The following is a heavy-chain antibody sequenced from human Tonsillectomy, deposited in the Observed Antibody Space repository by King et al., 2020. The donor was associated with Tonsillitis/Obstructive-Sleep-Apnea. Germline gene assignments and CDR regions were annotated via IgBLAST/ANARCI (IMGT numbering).Heavy chain of an antibody. D-gene: IGHD2-2*01. V-gene: IGHV3-33*01. CDR1: GFSFSSYA. CDR2: MWHDENNK. CDR3: TSEVPAATFDY. Sequence: VQLVESGGGVVQPGRSLRLSCAASGFSFSSYAMHWVRQAPGKGLEWVAFMWHDENNKYYADSVKGRFTISRDNSKNTLYLQMNSLRPEDTAVYYCTSEVPAATFDYWGKGTLVIVSS. J-gene: IGHJ4*02.